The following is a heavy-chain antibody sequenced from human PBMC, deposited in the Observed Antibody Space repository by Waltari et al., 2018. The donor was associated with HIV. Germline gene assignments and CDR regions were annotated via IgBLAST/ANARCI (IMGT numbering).Heavy chain of an antibody. Sequence: QVQLVQSGGEVQKPGASVKVSCKASGYTFIDHGITWVRQAPGQGLEWMAWISPYNGNTDYAQRFQGRVSVTTDTSTNTAYMDLRSLRSDDTAVYFCARVAGGDYFDYWGQGTLVTVSS. CDR2: ISPYNGNT. V-gene: IGHV1-18*01. D-gene: IGHD4-17*01. CDR3: ARVAGGDYFDY. J-gene: IGHJ4*02. CDR1: GYTFIDHG.